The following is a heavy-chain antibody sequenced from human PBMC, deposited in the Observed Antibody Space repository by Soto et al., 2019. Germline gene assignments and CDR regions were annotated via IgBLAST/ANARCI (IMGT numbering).Heavy chain of an antibody. Sequence: QVQLQESGPGLVKPSETLSLTCTVSGGSISSYYWSWIRQPPGKGLEWIGYIYYSGSTDYNPSLKSRVTISVDTSKNQFPLKLSSVTAADTVVYYCARGGGIRYFDYWGQGTLVTVSS. CDR3: ARGGGIRYFDY. CDR1: GGSISSYY. D-gene: IGHD1-20*01. CDR2: IYYSGST. J-gene: IGHJ4*02. V-gene: IGHV4-59*01.